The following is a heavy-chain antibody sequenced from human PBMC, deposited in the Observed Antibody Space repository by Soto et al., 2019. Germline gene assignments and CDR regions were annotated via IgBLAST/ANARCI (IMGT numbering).Heavy chain of an antibody. CDR2: VHYSVNT. CDR1: GYSISSGYH. V-gene: IGHV4-38-2*02. D-gene: IGHD3-10*01. CDR3: ARQDRVLAEGRWFDP. Sequence: SETLSLTCTVSGYSISSGYHWAWIRQPPGKGLEWLGSVHYSVNTYYNPSLKSRLTISVDKSKNQFSLNLSSVTAADTAVYYCARQDRVLAEGRWFDPWGEGTMMAV. J-gene: IGHJ5*02.